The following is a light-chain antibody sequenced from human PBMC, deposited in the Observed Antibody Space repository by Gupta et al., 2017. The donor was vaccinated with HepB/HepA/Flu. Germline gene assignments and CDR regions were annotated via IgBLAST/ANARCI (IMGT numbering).Light chain of an antibody. CDR3: RQALRSIT. V-gene: IGKV2-28*01. Sequence: DIVMTQSPLSLPVTPGEPASISCRSSQSLLHSNGYNYLDWYLQKPGQSPQLLIYLGSNRASGVPDRFSGSGSGTDFTLKISRVEAEDVGVYYCRQALRSITFGQGTRLEIK. CDR2: LGS. J-gene: IGKJ5*01. CDR1: QSLLHSNGYNY.